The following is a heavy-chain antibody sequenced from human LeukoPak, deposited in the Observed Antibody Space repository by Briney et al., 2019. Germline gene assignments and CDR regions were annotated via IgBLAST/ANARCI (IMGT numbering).Heavy chain of an antibody. V-gene: IGHV1-8*01. D-gene: IGHD3-22*01. CDR3: AIIPGYWYYYYYMDV. CDR1: GYTFTSYD. Sequence: GASVKVSCKASGYTFTSYDINWVRQATGQGLEWMGWMNPNSGNTGYAQKFQGRVTMTRNTSISTAYMELSSLRSEDTAVYYCAIIPGYWYYYYYMDVWGKGTMVTVSS. J-gene: IGHJ6*03. CDR2: MNPNSGNT.